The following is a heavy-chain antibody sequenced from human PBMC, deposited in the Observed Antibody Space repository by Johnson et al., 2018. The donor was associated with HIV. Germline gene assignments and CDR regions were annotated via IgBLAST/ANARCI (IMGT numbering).Heavy chain of an antibody. CDR1: GFTFSSYW. CDR3: TTGISWFGAITFDI. Sequence: MQLVESGGGLVQPGGSLRLSCAASGFTFSSYWMSWVRQAPGKGLEWVANIKQDGSEKYYVDSVKGRFTISRDNAKNSLYLQMNSLKTEDPAVYYCTTGISWFGAITFDIWGQGTMVTVSS. D-gene: IGHD3-10*01. CDR2: IKQDGSEK. V-gene: IGHV3-7*05. J-gene: IGHJ3*02.